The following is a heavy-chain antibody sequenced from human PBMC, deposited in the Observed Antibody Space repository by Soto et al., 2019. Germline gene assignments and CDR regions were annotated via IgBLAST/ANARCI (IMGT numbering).Heavy chain of an antibody. D-gene: IGHD4-4*01. CDR2: IYYSGST. V-gene: IGHV4-31*03. Sequence: SETLSLTCTVSGGSISSGGYYWSWIRQHPGKGLEWIGYIYYSGSTYYNPSLKSRVTISVDTSKNQFSLKLSSATAADTAVYYCAREIFFSNYVLWFDPWGQGTLVTVSS. J-gene: IGHJ5*02. CDR1: GGSISSGGYY. CDR3: AREIFFSNYVLWFDP.